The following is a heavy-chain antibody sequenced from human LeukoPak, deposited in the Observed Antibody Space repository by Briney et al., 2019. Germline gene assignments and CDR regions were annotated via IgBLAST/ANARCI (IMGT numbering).Heavy chain of an antibody. CDR2: ISYDGSNK. V-gene: IGHV3-30*18. Sequence: GRSLGLSCAASGFTFSNYGMHWVRQAPGKGLEWVAVISYDGSNKFYADSVKGRFTISRDNSKDTLYLQMNSLRAEDTAVYYCAKGDYYGSGTYPYYFDYWGQGALVTVSS. CDR3: AKGDYYGSGTYPYYFDY. CDR1: GFTFSNYG. D-gene: IGHD3-10*01. J-gene: IGHJ4*02.